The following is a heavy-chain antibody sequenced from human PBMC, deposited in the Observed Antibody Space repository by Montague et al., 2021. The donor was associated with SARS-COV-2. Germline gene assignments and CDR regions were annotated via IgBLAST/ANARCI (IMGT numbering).Heavy chain of an antibody. CDR1: GFNFGVYE. J-gene: IGHJ5*02. CDR3: APAVPVAGDS. CDR2: INGGSSVM. V-gene: IGHV3-48*03. D-gene: IGHD6-19*01. Sequence: SLRLSCSASGFNFGVYEMNWVRQTPGKGLEWVSYINGGSSVMYYADSVMGRFTISRDNAESSLYLQMSSLRAEDTAVYYCAPAVPVAGDSWGQGTLVTVSS.